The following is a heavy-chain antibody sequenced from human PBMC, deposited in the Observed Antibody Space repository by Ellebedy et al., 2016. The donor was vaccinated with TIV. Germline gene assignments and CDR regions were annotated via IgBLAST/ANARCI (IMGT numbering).Heavy chain of an antibody. J-gene: IGHJ4*02. CDR3: VRDTWLLMDH. Sequence: GESLKISCAASGLTVSSNYMNWVRQAPGKGLEWISYISNSGGPIYYADSAKGRFTISRDNAGNSLHLQMNSLRVDDTALYYCVRDTWLLMDHWGQGILVTVSS. D-gene: IGHD2-15*01. CDR2: ISNSGGPI. V-gene: IGHV3-48*04. CDR1: GLTVSSNY.